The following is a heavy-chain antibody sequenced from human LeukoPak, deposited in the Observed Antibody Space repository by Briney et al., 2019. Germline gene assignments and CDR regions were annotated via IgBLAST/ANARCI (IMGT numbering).Heavy chain of an antibody. CDR1: GYTFNGYY. CDR2: INPNSGGT. J-gene: IGHJ4*02. D-gene: IGHD3-10*01. Sequence: ASVKVSCKASGYTFNGYYMHWVRQAPGQGLEWMGWINPNSGGTNYAQKFQGRVTMTRDTSISTAYMELSRLRSDDTAVYYCARGSPMLRGRPFDYWGQGTLVTVSS. CDR3: ARGSPMLRGRPFDY. V-gene: IGHV1-2*02.